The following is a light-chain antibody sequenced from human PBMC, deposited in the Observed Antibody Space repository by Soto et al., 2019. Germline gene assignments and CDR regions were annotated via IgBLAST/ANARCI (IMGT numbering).Light chain of an antibody. V-gene: IGKV1-39*01. CDR1: ENINKY. CDR3: QQTYNSPFT. J-gene: IGKJ3*01. Sequence: IQVTQSRSSLSASVGVRVTITCRATENINKYVSWYQHQPGKAPILLIYAASNLQGGVPSRFSGSGSGTHFTLTISSLQPEDFATYYCQQTYNSPFTFPPGTKVDIK. CDR2: AAS.